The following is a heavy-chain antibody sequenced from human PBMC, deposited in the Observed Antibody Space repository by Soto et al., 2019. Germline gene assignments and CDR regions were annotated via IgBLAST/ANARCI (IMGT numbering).Heavy chain of an antibody. CDR3: ARHTAMDSAVYYYGMDV. J-gene: IGHJ6*02. V-gene: IGHV1-69*01. CDR2: IIPIFGTA. CDR1: GGTFSSYA. D-gene: IGHD5-18*01. Sequence: QVQLVQSGAEVKKPGSSVKVSCKASGGTFSSYAISWVRQAPGQGLEWMGGIIPIFGTANYAQKFQDRVTITADESTSTAYMELSSLRSEDTAVYYCARHTAMDSAVYYYGMDVWGQGTTVTVSS.